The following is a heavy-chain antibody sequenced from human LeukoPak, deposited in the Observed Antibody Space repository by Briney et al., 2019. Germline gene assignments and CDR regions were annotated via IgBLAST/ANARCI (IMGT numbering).Heavy chain of an antibody. CDR3: ARQWGTRWFFDL. Sequence: AGGSLRLSCAASGFTFSSYAMSWVRQAPGKGLEWVSTISGNGRSTYYGDSVKGRFTISRDNSKNTLSLQTNSLRAEDTAVYYCARQWGTRWFFDLWGRGTLVTVSS. D-gene: IGHD1-1*01. J-gene: IGHJ2*01. CDR1: GFTFSSYA. V-gene: IGHV3-23*01. CDR2: ISGNGRST.